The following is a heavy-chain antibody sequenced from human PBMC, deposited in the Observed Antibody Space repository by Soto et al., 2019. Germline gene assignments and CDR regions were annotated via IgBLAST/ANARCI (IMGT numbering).Heavy chain of an antibody. CDR2: IYTSGST. CDR3: ARDGVAVARQYYYGMDV. J-gene: IGHJ6*02. Sequence: ETLSLTCTVSGGSISSYYWSWIRQPAGKGLEWIGRIYTSGSTNYNPSLKSRVTMSVDTSKNQFSLKLSSVTAADTAVYYCARDGVAVARQYYYGMDVWGQGTTVTVSS. V-gene: IGHV4-4*07. CDR1: GGSISSYY. D-gene: IGHD6-13*01.